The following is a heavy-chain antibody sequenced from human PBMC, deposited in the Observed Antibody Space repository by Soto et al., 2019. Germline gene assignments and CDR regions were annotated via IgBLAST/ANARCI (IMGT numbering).Heavy chain of an antibody. Sequence: SETLSLTCTFSCVSISSYGYYWSWIRQHPGQGLEGIGYIYYSGSTYYNPSLKSRVTISVDTTNNQFSLKLSPVTDADTAVYYCARDDPYYYDSSGNNLGFDPWGQGTLVTVSS. J-gene: IGHJ5*02. D-gene: IGHD3-22*01. V-gene: IGHV4-31*02. CDR3: ARDDPYYYDSSGNNLGFDP. CDR2: IYYSGST. CDR1: CVSISSYGYY.